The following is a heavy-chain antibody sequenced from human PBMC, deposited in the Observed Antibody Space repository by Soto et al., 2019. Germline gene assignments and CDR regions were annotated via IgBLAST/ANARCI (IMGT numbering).Heavy chain of an antibody. CDR3: AKGHDFWSGSGGMDV. D-gene: IGHD3-3*01. Sequence: PGGSLRLSCAASGFTFSSYGMHWVRQAPGKGLEWVAVISYDGGNKYYADSVKGRFTISRDNSKNTLYLQMNSLRAEDTAVYYCAKGHDFWSGSGGMDVWGQGTTVTVSS. J-gene: IGHJ6*02. CDR2: ISYDGGNK. V-gene: IGHV3-30*18. CDR1: GFTFSSYG.